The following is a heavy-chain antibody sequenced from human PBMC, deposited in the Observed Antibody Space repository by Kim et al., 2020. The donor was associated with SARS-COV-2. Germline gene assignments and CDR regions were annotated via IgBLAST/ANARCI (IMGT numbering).Heavy chain of an antibody. D-gene: IGHD3-3*01. Sequence: ASVKVSCKASGYTFTGYYMHWVRQAPGQGLEWMGWINPNSGGTNYAQKFQGRVTMTRDTSISTAYMELSRLRSDDTAVYYCARVDKYYDFWSGYSIGGGQNFDYWGQGTLVTVSS. CDR2: INPNSGGT. CDR3: ARVDKYYDFWSGYSIGGGQNFDY. CDR1: GYTFTGYY. V-gene: IGHV1-2*02. J-gene: IGHJ4*02.